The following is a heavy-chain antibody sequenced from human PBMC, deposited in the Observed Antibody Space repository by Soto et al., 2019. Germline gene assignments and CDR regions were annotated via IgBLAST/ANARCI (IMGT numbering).Heavy chain of an antibody. D-gene: IGHD6-13*01. CDR3: ARSKSYSSSWPGGY. CDR1: GGSISSYY. V-gene: IGHV4-59*08. Sequence: SETLSLTCTVSGGSISSYYWSWIRQPPGKGLEWIGYIYYSGSTNYNPSLKSRVTISVDTSKNQFSLKLSSVTAADTAVYYCARSKSYSSSWPGGYWGQGTLVTVSS. J-gene: IGHJ4*02. CDR2: IYYSGST.